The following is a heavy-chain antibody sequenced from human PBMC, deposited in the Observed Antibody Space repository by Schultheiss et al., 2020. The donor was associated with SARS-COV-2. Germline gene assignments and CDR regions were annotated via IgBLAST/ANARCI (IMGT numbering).Heavy chain of an antibody. CDR3: AGGNARGWNFGNYAMDV. CDR2: INQDGSEK. CDR1: GFTFSSYW. D-gene: IGHD1-7*01. V-gene: IGHV3-7*04. J-gene: IGHJ6*02. Sequence: GGSLRLSCAASGFTFSSYWMSWVRQAPGKGLEWVANINQDGSEKYYVDSVKGRFTISRDNAKNSLYLQMNSLRAEDTAIYYCAGGNARGWNFGNYAMDVWGQGTTVTVSS.